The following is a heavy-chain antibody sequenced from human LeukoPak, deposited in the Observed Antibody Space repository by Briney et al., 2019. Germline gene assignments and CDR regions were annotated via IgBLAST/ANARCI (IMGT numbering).Heavy chain of an antibody. CDR2: IRYDGSNK. D-gene: IGHD3-10*01. V-gene: IGHV3-30*02. CDR1: GFTFSSYG. J-gene: IGHJ3*02. Sequence: GGSLRLSCAASGFTFSSYGMHWVRQAPGKGLEWVAFIRYDGSNKYYADSVKGRFTISRDNSKNTLYLQMNSLRAEDTAVYYCARLLLYYGSGHAFDIWGQGTMVTVSS. CDR3: ARLLLYYGSGHAFDI.